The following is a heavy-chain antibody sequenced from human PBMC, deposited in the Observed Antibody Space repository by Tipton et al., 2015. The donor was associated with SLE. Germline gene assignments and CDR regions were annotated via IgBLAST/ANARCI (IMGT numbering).Heavy chain of an antibody. CDR3: ARGWSEVRDNPSPYAY. D-gene: IGHD3-16*01. J-gene: IGHJ4*02. Sequence: QSGAEVKKPGSSVKVSCKASGGTFSTYTINWVRQAPGQGLEWMGGIIPIFGTANYAQKFQGILTITTDESTTTAYMELSSLTCEDTAVYYCARGWSEVRDNPSPYAYWGQGSLVTVSS. CDR1: GGTFSTYT. CDR2: IIPIFGTA. V-gene: IGHV1-69*05.